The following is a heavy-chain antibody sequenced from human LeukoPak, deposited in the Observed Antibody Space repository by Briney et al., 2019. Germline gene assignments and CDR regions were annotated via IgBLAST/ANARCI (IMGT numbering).Heavy chain of an antibody. CDR1: GGSFSGYY. V-gene: IGHV4-34*01. CDR2: INHSGST. Sequence: SETLSLTCAVYGGSFSGYYWSWIRQPPGKGLEWIGEINHSGSTNYNPSLKSRVTISVDTSKNQFSLKLSSVTAADTAVYYCARFDVYSGYDLGFDPWGQGTLVTVSS. D-gene: IGHD5-12*01. CDR3: ARFDVYSGYDLGFDP. J-gene: IGHJ5*02.